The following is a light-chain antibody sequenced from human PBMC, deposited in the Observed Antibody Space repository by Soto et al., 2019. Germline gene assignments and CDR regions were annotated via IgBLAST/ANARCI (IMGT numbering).Light chain of an antibody. CDR1: QNIYSN. Sequence: IVMTQSPATLSVSPGERVTLSCRASQNIYSNIAWYQQRPGQAPRLLIYRASTRATGVPARFSGSGSGTEFTLTISSLQSEYFTVYSCLQYHNLWAFGQGTKVDI. CDR3: LQYHNLWA. J-gene: IGKJ1*01. CDR2: RAS. V-gene: IGKV3-15*01.